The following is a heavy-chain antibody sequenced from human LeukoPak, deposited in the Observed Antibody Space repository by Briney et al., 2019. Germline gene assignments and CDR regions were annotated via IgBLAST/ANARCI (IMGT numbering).Heavy chain of an antibody. D-gene: IGHD3-10*01. Sequence: GGSLRLSCAASGFTFSSYAMSWVRQAPGKGLEWVSAISGSGGSTYYADSVKGRFTISRDNSKNTLYLQMNSLRAEDTAVYYCAKPPLNYYGSGSSSPRDYYYMDVWGKGTTVTVSS. CDR3: AKPPLNYYGSGSSSPRDYYYMDV. V-gene: IGHV3-23*01. CDR1: GFTFSSYA. CDR2: ISGSGGST. J-gene: IGHJ6*03.